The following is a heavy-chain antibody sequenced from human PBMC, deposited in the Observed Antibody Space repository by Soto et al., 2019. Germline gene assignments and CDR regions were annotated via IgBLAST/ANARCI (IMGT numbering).Heavy chain of an antibody. CDR1: GFSFSNYA. J-gene: IGHJ4*02. V-gene: IGHV3-30*03. CDR3: ARHKGGDPYYFDY. D-gene: IGHD4-17*01. CDR2: MSYDGSNK. Sequence: QVQLVESGGGVVQPGRSLRLSCAASGFSFSNYAMHWVRQAPGKGLEWVAVMSYDGSNKYYADSVKGRFTISRDNSKNTLYLQMNTLRAEDTAVYYCARHKGGDPYYFDYWGQGTLVTVSS.